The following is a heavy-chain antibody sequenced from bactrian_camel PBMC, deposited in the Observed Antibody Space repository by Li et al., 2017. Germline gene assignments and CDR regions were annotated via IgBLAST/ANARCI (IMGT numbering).Heavy chain of an antibody. CDR1: GYDYSSFC. D-gene: IGHD2*01. CDR3: AAAQLLSANLMLNSIYYRY. V-gene: IGHV3S10*01. Sequence: QLVESGGGSVQAGGSLRLSCVVSGYDYSSFCMGWFRQPPGQERAGVADIDMDGRTSYAESVKGRFTVSKDNAKNTVYLQMNNLKPDDTAMYYCAAAQLLSANLMLNSIYYRYWGQGTQVTVS. CDR2: IDMDGRT. J-gene: IGHJ4*01.